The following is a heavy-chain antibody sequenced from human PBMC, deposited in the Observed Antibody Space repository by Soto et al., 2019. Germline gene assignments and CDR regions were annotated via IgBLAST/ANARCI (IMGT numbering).Heavy chain of an antibody. D-gene: IGHD3-9*01. CDR3: AREIGRYFDRQEYFDY. V-gene: IGHV1-69*13. CDR1: GGTFSSYA. CDR2: IIPIFGTA. J-gene: IGHJ4*02. Sequence: ASVKVSCKASGGTFSSYAISWVRQAPGQGLEWMGGIIPIFGTANYAQKFQGRVTITADESTSTAYMELSSLRSEDTAVYYCAREIGRYFDRQEYFDYWGQGTLVTVSS.